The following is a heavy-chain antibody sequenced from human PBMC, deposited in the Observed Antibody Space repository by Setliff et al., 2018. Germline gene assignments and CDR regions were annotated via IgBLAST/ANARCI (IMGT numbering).Heavy chain of an antibody. D-gene: IGHD2-21*01. CDR1: GGSIRSSSYY. Sequence: SETLSLTCTASGGSIRSSSYYWGWIRQPPGKGLEWIGSSYYSGSTDYNPSLKSRVTISVDTSKNQFSQKLSSVTAADTAVYYCARSVVVIAYDAFDTWGQGTMVTVSS. CDR3: ARSVVVIAYDAFDT. CDR2: SYYSGST. J-gene: IGHJ3*02. V-gene: IGHV4-39*01.